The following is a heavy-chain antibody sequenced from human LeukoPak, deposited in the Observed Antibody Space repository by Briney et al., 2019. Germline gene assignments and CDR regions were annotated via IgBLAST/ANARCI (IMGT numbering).Heavy chain of an antibody. J-gene: IGHJ4*02. Sequence: SVKVSCKASGGTFSSYAISWVRQAPGQGLEWMGGIIPIFGTANYAQKFQGRVTITADESTSTAYMELSSLRSKDTAVYYCARDYYGSGSYYKPFDYWGQGTLVTVSS. CDR1: GGTFSSYA. D-gene: IGHD3-10*01. CDR2: IIPIFGTA. V-gene: IGHV1-69*01. CDR3: ARDYYGSGSYYKPFDY.